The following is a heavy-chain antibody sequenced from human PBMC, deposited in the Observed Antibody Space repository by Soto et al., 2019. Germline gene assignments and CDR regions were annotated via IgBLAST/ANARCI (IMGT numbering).Heavy chain of an antibody. Sequence: ETLSLTCTVSGGSVSSGSYYWIWIRQPPGKGLEWIGYIYYSGSTNYNPSLKSRVTISVDTSKNQFSLKLSSVTAADTAVYYCARSSITIFGVVIDFDIWGQGTMVTVSS. V-gene: IGHV4-61*01. D-gene: IGHD3-3*01. J-gene: IGHJ3*02. CDR2: IYYSGST. CDR1: GGSVSSGSYY. CDR3: ARSSITIFGVVIDFDI.